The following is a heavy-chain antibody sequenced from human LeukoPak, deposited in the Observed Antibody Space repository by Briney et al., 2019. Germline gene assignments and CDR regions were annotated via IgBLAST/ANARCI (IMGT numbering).Heavy chain of an antibody. D-gene: IGHD6-13*01. Sequence: SETLSLTCTVSGGSISSGDYYWSWIRRPPGQGLEWIGYIYYSGSTYYNPSLKSRVSISVDTSKNQFSLKLNSVTAADTAVYYCARAHSLDYWGRGTLVTVSS. CDR2: IYYSGST. J-gene: IGHJ4*02. CDR3: ARAHSLDY. CDR1: GGSISSGDYY. V-gene: IGHV4-30-4*08.